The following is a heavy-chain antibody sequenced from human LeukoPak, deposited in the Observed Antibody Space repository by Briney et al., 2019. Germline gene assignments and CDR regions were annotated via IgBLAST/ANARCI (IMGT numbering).Heavy chain of an antibody. CDR3: AKDQGWLAYYLDY. Sequence: PGGSLRLSCAASGFTFSSYGMHWVRQAPGKGLEWVAVISYDGSNKYYADSVKGRFTISRDNSKNTLYLQMSSLRAEDTAVYYCAKDQGWLAYYLDYWGQGTLVTVSS. D-gene: IGHD6-19*01. V-gene: IGHV3-30*18. CDR2: ISYDGSNK. J-gene: IGHJ4*02. CDR1: GFTFSSYG.